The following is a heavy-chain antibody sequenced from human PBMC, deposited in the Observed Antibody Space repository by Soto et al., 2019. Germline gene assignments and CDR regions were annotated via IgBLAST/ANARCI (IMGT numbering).Heavy chain of an antibody. D-gene: IGHD3-22*01. J-gene: IGHJ4*02. CDR3: EGVVGSGFYGYY. Sequence: QVQLVESGGGVVQPGRSLRLSCAASGFTFSSYGMHWVRQAPGKGLEWVAVIWSDGSNKYYADSVKGRFTISRDNSKNKLYLHTKSVRAEDRAVYYCEGVVGSGFYGYYWGQGSLVTLSS. CDR1: GFTFSSYG. CDR2: IWSDGSNK. V-gene: IGHV3-33*01.